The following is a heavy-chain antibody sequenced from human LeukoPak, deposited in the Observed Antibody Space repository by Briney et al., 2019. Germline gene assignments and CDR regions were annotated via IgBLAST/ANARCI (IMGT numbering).Heavy chain of an antibody. D-gene: IGHD2-21*02. J-gene: IGHJ4*02. CDR1: GYTFTSYY. V-gene: IGHV1-46*01. CDR3: ASFSPTTVTFDY. Sequence: ASVKVSCKASGYTFTSYYIHWVRQAPGQGLEWMGIINPSGGSTNYAQKFQGRVTMTTDTSTSTAYMELKSLRSDDTAVYYCASFSPTTVTFDYWGQGTLVTVSS. CDR2: INPSGGST.